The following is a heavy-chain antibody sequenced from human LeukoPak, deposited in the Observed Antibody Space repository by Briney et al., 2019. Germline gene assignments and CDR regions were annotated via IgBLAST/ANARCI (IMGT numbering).Heavy chain of an antibody. CDR2: ISSSSSYI. D-gene: IGHD5-24*01. Sequence: GGSLRLSCAASGFTFSSYSMNWVRQAPGKGLEWVSSISSSSSYIYYVDSVKGRFTISRDNAKNSPYLQMNSLRAEDTVVYYCARSGMATATACAFDIWGQGTMVTVSS. V-gene: IGHV3-21*01. CDR3: ARSGMATATACAFDI. CDR1: GFTFSSYS. J-gene: IGHJ3*02.